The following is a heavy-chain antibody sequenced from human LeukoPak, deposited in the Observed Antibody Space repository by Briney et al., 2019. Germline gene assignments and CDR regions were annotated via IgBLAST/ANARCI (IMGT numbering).Heavy chain of an antibody. J-gene: IGHJ5*02. D-gene: IGHD3-10*01. Sequence: ASVKVSCKASGYTFTNYPINWVRQATGQGLEWMGWMNPNSGDTVYAQKFRGRFTVTRNTSVNTAYMELSSLRSEDTAVYYCARAWTGSGSPREYNWFDPWGQGTLVTVSS. CDR2: MNPNSGDT. V-gene: IGHV1-8*03. CDR3: ARAWTGSGSPREYNWFDP. CDR1: GYTFTNYP.